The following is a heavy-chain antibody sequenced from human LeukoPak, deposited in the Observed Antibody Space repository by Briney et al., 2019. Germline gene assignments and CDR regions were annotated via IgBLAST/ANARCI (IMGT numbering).Heavy chain of an antibody. CDR1: GFTFSSYW. D-gene: IGHD6-19*01. J-gene: IGHJ4*02. CDR2: INSDGSST. Sequence: GGSLRLSCAASGFTFSSYWMHWVRQAPGKGLVWVSRINSDGSSTSYADSVKGRFTISRDNAKNTLYLQMNSLRAEDTAVYYCARDPYSSGWYGDFDYWGQGTLVTVSS. V-gene: IGHV3-74*01. CDR3: ARDPYSSGWYGDFDY.